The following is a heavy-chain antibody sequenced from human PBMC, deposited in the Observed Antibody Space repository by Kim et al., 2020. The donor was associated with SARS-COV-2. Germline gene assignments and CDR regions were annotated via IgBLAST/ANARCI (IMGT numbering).Heavy chain of an antibody. V-gene: IGHV4-39*07. CDR1: GVSFSTSGHY. CDR3: ARPMGGADSIGIFDS. CDR2: LYYSGIT. Sequence: SETLSLTCTVSGVSFSTSGHYWGWLRQPPGMGLQWIGSLYYSGITYYNSSLKSRATLSLDTPNKQFSLMLTPLTAADTAVYYCARPMGGADSIGIFDSWG. D-gene: IGHD1-26*01. J-gene: IGHJ4*01.